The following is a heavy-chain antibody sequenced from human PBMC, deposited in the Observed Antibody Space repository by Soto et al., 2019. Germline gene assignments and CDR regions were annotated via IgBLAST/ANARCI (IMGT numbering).Heavy chain of an antibody. J-gene: IGHJ4*02. Sequence: GGSLRLSCAASGFTFSSYAMHWVRQAPGKGLEWVAVISYDGSNKYYADSVKGRFTISRDNSKNTLYLQMNSLRAEDTAVYYCAGTYNWTYGNFDYWGQGTLVTVSS. CDR3: AGTYNWTYGNFDY. CDR1: GFTFSSYA. V-gene: IGHV3-30-3*01. CDR2: ISYDGSNK. D-gene: IGHD1-7*01.